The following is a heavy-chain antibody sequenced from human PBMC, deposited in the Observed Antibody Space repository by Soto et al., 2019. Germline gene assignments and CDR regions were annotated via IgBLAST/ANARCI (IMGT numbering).Heavy chain of an antibody. CDR2: VNPSGGHT. J-gene: IGHJ4*02. CDR1: GDTFTDYY. Sequence: QVQLMQSGAEVKKPGASVKVSCKASGDTFTDYYIHWVRQAPGQGLEWMGTVNPSGGHTTYAQHFLGRVTMTRDTSTSTLSMELTSLTSDDTAIYYWARGGHVVVVTAALDYWGQGTLVTVSS. V-gene: IGHV1-46*01. D-gene: IGHD2-21*02. CDR3: ARGGHVVVVTAALDY.